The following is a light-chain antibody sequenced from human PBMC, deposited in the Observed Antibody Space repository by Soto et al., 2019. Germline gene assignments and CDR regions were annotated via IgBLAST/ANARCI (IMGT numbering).Light chain of an antibody. J-gene: IGLJ1*01. CDR2: QDS. CDR3: QAWDSGTEV. V-gene: IGLV3-1*01. Sequence: SYELTQPPSVSVSPGQTATITCSGDKLGDKYACWYQQKPGQSPVLVIYQDSKWPSGIPERFSGSNSGNTATLTISGTQAVDEADYYCQAWDSGTEVFGTGTKVTVL. CDR1: KLGDKY.